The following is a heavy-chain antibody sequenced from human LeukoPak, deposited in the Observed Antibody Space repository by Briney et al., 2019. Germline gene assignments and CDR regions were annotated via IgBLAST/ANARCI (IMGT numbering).Heavy chain of an antibody. CDR1: GFTFSSYA. D-gene: IGHD5-18*01. CDR3: ATGYSYGSAFDY. CDR2: ISSSGSTI. J-gene: IGHJ4*02. Sequence: GGSLRLSCAASGFTFSSYAMHWIRQAPGKGLEWVSYISSSGSTIYYADSVKGRFTISRDNAKNSLYLQMNSLRAEDTAVYYCATGYSYGSAFDYWGQGTLVTVSS. V-gene: IGHV3-48*04.